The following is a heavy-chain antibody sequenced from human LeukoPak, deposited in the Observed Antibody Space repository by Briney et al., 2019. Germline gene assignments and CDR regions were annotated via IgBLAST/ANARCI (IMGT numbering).Heavy chain of an antibody. CDR1: GFTFSSYG. J-gene: IGHJ6*03. CDR2: IRYDGSNK. CDR3: AKDGHLPRSGYPLYYYYYYMDV. Sequence: PGGSLRLSCAASGFTFSSYGMHWVRQAPGKGLEWVAFIRYDGSNKYYADSVKGRFTISRDNSKNTLYLQMNSLRAEDTAVYYCAKDGHLPRSGYPLYYYYYYMDVWGKGTTVTVSS. V-gene: IGHV3-30*02. D-gene: IGHD3-3*01.